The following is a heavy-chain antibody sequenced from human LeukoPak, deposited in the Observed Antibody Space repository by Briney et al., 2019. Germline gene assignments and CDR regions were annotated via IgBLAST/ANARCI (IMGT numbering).Heavy chain of an antibody. CDR2: INQDESKK. V-gene: IGHV3-7*01. Sequence: GGSLRLSCAASGFTFRSYWMSWVRQAPGKGLEWVANINQDESKKYYVDSVKGRFTISRDNAESSLYLQMNSLRAEDTAVYYCARGDIVVVTAMLDYWGQGTLVTVSS. J-gene: IGHJ4*02. CDR1: GFTFRSYW. CDR3: ARGDIVVVTAMLDY. D-gene: IGHD2-21*02.